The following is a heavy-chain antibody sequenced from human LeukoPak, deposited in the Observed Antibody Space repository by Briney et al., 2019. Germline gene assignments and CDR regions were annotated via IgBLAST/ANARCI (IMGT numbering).Heavy chain of an antibody. CDR3: ARTLSTGIDY. CDR2: INPNSGGT. V-gene: IGHV1-2*02. D-gene: IGHD2/OR15-2a*01. CDR1: GYTFTSYD. J-gene: IGHJ4*02. Sequence: ASVKVSCKASGYTFTSYDINWVRQATGQGLEWMGWINPNSGGTNYAQKFQGRVTMTRDTSISTAYMELSRLRSDDTAVYYCARTLSTGIDYWGQGTLVTVSS.